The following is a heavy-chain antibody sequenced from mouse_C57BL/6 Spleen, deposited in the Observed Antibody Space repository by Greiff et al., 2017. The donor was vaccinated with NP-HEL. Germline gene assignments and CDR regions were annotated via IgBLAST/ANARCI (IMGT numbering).Heavy chain of an antibody. CDR1: GYTFTDYY. Sequence: EVQLQQSGAELVKPGASVKLSCKASGYTFTDYYMNWVKQRPGKSLEWIGVINPSYGTTKYNQKFKGKATLTADQYSSTAYMQLSSLTSEDSAVYYCARRGGYDAMDYWGQGTSVTVSS. V-gene: IGHV1-39*01. CDR2: INPSYGTT. J-gene: IGHJ4*01. CDR3: ARRGGYDAMDY.